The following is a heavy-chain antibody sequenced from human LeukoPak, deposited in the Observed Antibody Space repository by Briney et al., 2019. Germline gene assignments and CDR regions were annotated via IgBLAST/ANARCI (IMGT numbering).Heavy chain of an antibody. V-gene: IGHV3-23*01. CDR1: GFTFSRSA. J-gene: IGHJ4*02. CDR3: AKDANYLDSSGYLIPFDY. CDR2: ISGNGQQT. D-gene: IGHD3-22*01. Sequence: PGGSLRLSCSASGFTFSRSAMTWVRQLPGGGLEWVSSISGNGQQTYYGDSVKGRFSVSRDNSQNTLYLQMDSLRADDSAPYYCAKDANYLDSSGYLIPFDYWGQGTLVTVSS.